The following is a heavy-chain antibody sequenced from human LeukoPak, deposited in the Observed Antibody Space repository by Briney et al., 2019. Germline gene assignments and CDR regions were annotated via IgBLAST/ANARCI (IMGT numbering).Heavy chain of an antibody. J-gene: IGHJ5*02. D-gene: IGHD6-13*01. Sequence: SVEVSCKASGGTFSSYAISWVRQAPGQGLEWMGGIIPIFGTANYAQKFQGRVTITTDESTSTAYMELSSLRSEDTAVYYCASLQLVLGWFDPWGQGTLVTVSS. CDR2: IIPIFGTA. V-gene: IGHV1-69*05. CDR3: ASLQLVLGWFDP. CDR1: GGTFSSYA.